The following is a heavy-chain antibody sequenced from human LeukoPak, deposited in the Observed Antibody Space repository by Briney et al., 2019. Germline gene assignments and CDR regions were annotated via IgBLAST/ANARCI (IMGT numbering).Heavy chain of an antibody. J-gene: IGHJ4*02. CDR1: GFTFSTYA. V-gene: IGHV3-21*01. D-gene: IGHD3-10*01. Sequence: TGGSLRLSCAASGFTFSTYAMNWVRQAPGKGLEWVSSISSSSSYIYYADSVKGRFTISRDNAKNSLYLQMNSLRAEDTAVYYCEITMVRGGGDYWGQGTLVTVSS. CDR3: EITMVRGGGDY. CDR2: ISSSSSYI.